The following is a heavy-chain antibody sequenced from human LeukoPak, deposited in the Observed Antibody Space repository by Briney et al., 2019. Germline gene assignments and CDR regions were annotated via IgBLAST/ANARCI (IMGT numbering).Heavy chain of an antibody. Sequence: ASVKVSCKAAGYTFTGYYMDWVRQAPGQGLEWMGWINPNSGGTNYAQKFQGRVTMTRDTSISTAYMELSRLRSDDTAVYYCAREVRLRYFDWSYGGRDYWGQGTLVTVSS. CDR3: AREVRLRYFDWSYGGRDY. J-gene: IGHJ4*02. CDR1: GYTFTGYY. CDR2: INPNSGGT. D-gene: IGHD3-9*01. V-gene: IGHV1-2*02.